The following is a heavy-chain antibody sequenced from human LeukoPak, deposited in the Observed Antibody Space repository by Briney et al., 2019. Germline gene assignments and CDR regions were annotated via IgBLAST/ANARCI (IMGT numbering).Heavy chain of an antibody. CDR1: GGSISSGGYS. CDR2: IYYSGST. V-gene: IGHV4-31*11. CDR3: ARTARREEYFQH. D-gene: IGHD6-6*01. Sequence: PSETLSLTCAVSGGSISSGGYSWSWIRQPPGKGLEWIGYIYYSGSTYYNPSLKSRVTISVDTSKNQFSLKLSSVTAADTAVYYCARTARREEYFQHWGQGTLVTVSS. J-gene: IGHJ1*01.